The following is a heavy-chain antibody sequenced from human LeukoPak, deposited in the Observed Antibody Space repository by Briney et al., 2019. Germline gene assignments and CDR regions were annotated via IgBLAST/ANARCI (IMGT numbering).Heavy chain of an antibody. CDR3: ATDPTTGGYFDY. CDR2: FDPEDGET. D-gene: IGHD2-8*02. V-gene: IGHV1-24*01. Sequence: ASVKVSCKVSGYTLTELSMHWMRQAPGKGLEWMGGFDPEDGETIYAQKFQGRVTMTEDTSTDTAYMELSSLRSEDTAVYYCATDPTTGGYFDYWGQGTLVTVFS. CDR1: GYTLTELS. J-gene: IGHJ4*02.